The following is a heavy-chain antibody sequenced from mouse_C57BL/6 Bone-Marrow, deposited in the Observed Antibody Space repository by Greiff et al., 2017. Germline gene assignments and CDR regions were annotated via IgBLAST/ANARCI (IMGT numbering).Heavy chain of an antibody. D-gene: IGHD5-5*01. J-gene: IGHJ2*01. CDR3: ARRVYLYYFDY. CDR2: IDPSDSYT. V-gene: IGHV1-50*01. Sequence: QVQLQQPGAELVKPGASVKLSCKASGYTFTSYWMQWVKQRPGQGLEWIGEIDPSDSYTNYNQKLKGKATLTVDTSSSTAYMQLSSLTSEDSAVYYCARRVYLYYFDYWGQGTTLTVSS. CDR1: GYTFTSYW.